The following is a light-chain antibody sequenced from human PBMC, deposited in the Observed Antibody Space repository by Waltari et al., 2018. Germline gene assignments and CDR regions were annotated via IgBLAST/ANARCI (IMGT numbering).Light chain of an antibody. CDR1: PSVLYTSNNKNY. CDR2: WAS. CDR3: QQFYTTPVT. J-gene: IGKJ1*01. Sequence: DIVMTQSPDSLAVSLGERATIKCKSSPSVLYTSNNKNYLAWYRQKPGQPPKLLISWASTRESGVPDRFSGSGSETDFTLNISSLQAEDVAVYYCQQFYTTPVTFGQGTKVEIK. V-gene: IGKV4-1*01.